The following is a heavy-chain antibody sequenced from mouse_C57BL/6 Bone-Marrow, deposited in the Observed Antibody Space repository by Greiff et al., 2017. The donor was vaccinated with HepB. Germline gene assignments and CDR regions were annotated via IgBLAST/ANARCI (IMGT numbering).Heavy chain of an antibody. J-gene: IGHJ3*01. D-gene: IGHD1-1*01. CDR3: ARDRFMTPFAY. V-gene: IGHV1-54*01. Sequence: VQLQQSGAELVRPGTSVKVSCKASGYAFTNYLIEWVKQRPGQGLEWIGVINPGSGGTNYNEKFKGKATLTADKSSSTAYMQLSSLTSEDSAVYFCARDRFMTPFAYWGQGTLVTVSA. CDR1: GYAFTNYL. CDR2: INPGSGGT.